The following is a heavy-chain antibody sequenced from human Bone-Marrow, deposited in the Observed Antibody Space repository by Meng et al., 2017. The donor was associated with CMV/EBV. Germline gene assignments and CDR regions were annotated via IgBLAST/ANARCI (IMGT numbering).Heavy chain of an antibody. CDR1: GFTFSSYG. Sequence: GGSLRLSCAASGFTFSSYGMHWVRQAPGKGLEWVAFIRYDGSNKYYADSVKGRFTISRDNSKNTLYLQMNSLRAEDTAVYYCAKDMSSGWYNYYYYGMDVWGQGTTVTGYS. CDR2: IRYDGSNK. J-gene: IGHJ6*01. V-gene: IGHV3-30*02. CDR3: AKDMSSGWYNYYYYGMDV. D-gene: IGHD6-19*01.